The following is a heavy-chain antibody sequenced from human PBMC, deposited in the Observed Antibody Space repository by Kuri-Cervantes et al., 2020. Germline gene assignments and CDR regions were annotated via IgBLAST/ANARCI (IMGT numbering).Heavy chain of an antibody. D-gene: IGHD1-26*01. CDR2: ISWDSGRI. Sequence: GGSLRLSCAASGFTFDDYAMHWVRQVPGKGLEWVSGISWDSGRIGYADSVKGRFTISRDNSKNTLYLQMNSLRAEDTAVYYCAKGGITRGSSYDYWGQGTLVTVSS. CDR3: AKGGITRGSSYDY. J-gene: IGHJ4*02. CDR1: GFTFDDYA. V-gene: IGHV3-9*01.